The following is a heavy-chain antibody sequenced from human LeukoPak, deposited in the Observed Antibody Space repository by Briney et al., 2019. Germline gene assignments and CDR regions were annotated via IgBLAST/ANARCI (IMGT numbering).Heavy chain of an antibody. Sequence: PSGGSLRLSCAASGFTVSDYSMSWVRQAPGKGLEWVSAISGSGSYTDYADSVKGRFTISRDNSKNTLYLQMNSLRAEDTAVYYYAKLMEGLLWFGELSAPFDPWGQGTLVTVSS. D-gene: IGHD3-10*01. CDR1: GFTVSDYS. J-gene: IGHJ5*02. CDR3: AKLMEGLLWFGELSAPFDP. V-gene: IGHV3-23*01. CDR2: ISGSGSYT.